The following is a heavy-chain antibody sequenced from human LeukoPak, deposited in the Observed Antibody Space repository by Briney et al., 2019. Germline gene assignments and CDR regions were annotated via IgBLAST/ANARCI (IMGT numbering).Heavy chain of an antibody. V-gene: IGHV3-53*05. CDR1: GFTVSSNY. D-gene: IGHD3-3*01. CDR2: IYSGGNT. Sequence: GGSLRLSCAASGFTVSSNYMSWVRQAPGKGLEWVSVIYSGGNTYYADSVKGRFTISRDNSKNTLYLQMNSLRAEDTAVYYCARDPTLRFPGYYYGMDVWGQGTTVTVSS. CDR3: ARDPTLRFPGYYYGMDV. J-gene: IGHJ6*02.